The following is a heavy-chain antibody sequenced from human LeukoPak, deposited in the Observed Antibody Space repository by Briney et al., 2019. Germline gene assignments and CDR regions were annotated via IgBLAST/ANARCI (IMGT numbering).Heavy chain of an antibody. D-gene: IGHD3-22*01. CDR2: ISGSGGST. Sequence: GGSLRLSCAASGFTFSSYAMSWVRQAPGKGLEWVSAISGSGGSTYYADSVKGRFTISRDNSKNTLYLQMNSLRAEDTAVYYCAKDRAWLLPSPYYFDYWGQGTLVTVSS. CDR1: GFTFSSYA. J-gene: IGHJ4*02. CDR3: AKDRAWLLPSPYYFDY. V-gene: IGHV3-23*01.